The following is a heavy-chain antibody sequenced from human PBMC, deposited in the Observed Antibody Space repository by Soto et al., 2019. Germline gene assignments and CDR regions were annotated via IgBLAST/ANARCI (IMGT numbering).Heavy chain of an antibody. CDR1: GGSISSGCYY. CDR2: IYYSGST. J-gene: IGHJ3*02. Sequence: PSQTLSLTSPVSGGSISSGCYYWSRIRQHPGQGLEWIGYIYYSGSTYYNPSLESRVTISVDTSKNQFSLKLSSVTAADTAVYYCARERYSSGNGVDAFDIWGQGTMVTGSS. D-gene: IGHD3-22*01. V-gene: IGHV4-31*03. CDR3: ARERYSSGNGVDAFDI.